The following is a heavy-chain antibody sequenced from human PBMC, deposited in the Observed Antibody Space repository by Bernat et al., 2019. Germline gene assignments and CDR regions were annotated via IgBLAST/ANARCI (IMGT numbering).Heavy chain of an antibody. J-gene: IGHJ4*02. CDR3: ARANWNYDVDY. V-gene: IGHV3-21*01. Sequence: EVQLVESGGGLVKPGGSMRLSCAASGFTFSSYSMNWVRQAPGKGLEWVSSISSSSSYIYYADSVKGRFTISRDNAKNSLYLQMNSLRAEDTAVYYCARANWNYDVDYWGQGTLVTVSS. D-gene: IGHD1-7*01. CDR2: ISSSSSYI. CDR1: GFTFSSYS.